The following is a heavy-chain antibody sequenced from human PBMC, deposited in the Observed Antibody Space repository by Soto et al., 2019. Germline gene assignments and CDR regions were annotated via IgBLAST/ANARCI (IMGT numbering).Heavy chain of an antibody. D-gene: IGHD3-9*01. V-gene: IGHV3-21*01. CDR2: ISSSSSYI. CDR1: GFTFSSYS. Sequence: PGGSLRLSCAASGFTFSSYSMNWIRQAPGKGLEWVSSISSSSSYIYYADSVKGRFTISRDNAKNSLYLQMNSLRAEDTAVYYCARDGVLRYFDWLLSPFDYWGQGTLVTVSS. J-gene: IGHJ4*02. CDR3: ARDGVLRYFDWLLSPFDY.